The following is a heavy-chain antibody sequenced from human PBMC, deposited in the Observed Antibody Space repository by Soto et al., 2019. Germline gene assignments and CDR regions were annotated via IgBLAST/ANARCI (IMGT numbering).Heavy chain of an antibody. CDR1: GFTVSSNY. CDR3: ARDQGVAPAFDI. Sequence: GGSLRLSCAASGFTVSSNYMSWVRQAPGKGLEWVSVFYSGGSTYYADSVKGRFTISRDNSKNTLYLQMNSLRAEDTAVYYCARDQGVAPAFDIWGQGTMVTVSS. CDR2: FYSGGST. D-gene: IGHD3-10*01. V-gene: IGHV3-66*01. J-gene: IGHJ3*02.